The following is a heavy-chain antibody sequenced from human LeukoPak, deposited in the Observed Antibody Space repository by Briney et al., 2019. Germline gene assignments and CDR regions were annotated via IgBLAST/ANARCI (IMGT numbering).Heavy chain of an antibody. V-gene: IGHV3-20*04. CDR1: GFTFEDYG. J-gene: IGHJ4*02. Sequence: GSLRLSCEASGFTFEDYGMTWVRQRPGKGLGYVCEINWNGDNPVYENSLRGRFTISRDNAKNSVYLQMSSLRVDDTAFYYCARRSVAGATTGYYYDSWGQGTLVTVSS. D-gene: IGHD1-26*01. CDR2: INWNGDNP. CDR3: ARRSVAGATTGYYYDS.